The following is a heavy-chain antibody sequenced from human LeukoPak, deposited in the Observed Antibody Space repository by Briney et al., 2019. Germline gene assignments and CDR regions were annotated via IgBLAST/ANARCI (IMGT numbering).Heavy chain of an antibody. Sequence: SETLSLTCTVSGGPISSYNYYWGWIRQPPGKGPEWIGTVYYSGSTNYNPSRKSRVTISVDTSKNQFSLKLNSVTAADTAVYFCARERRSITMIRPPLYWGQGTLVTVCS. CDR3: ARERRSITMIRPPLY. V-gene: IGHV4-39*02. D-gene: IGHD3-22*01. CDR2: VYYSGST. J-gene: IGHJ4*02. CDR1: GGPISSYNYY.